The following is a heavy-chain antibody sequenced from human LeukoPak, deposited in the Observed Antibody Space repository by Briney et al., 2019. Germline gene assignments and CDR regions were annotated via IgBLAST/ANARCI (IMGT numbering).Heavy chain of an antibody. Sequence: GGSLRLSCAASGFTLSSYAMSWARQAPGEGLEWVSDISGSGGSTYYADSVKGRFTISRDNSKNTLFLQMNSLRADDTAVYYCAKVSGNSYFYFDYWGQGSLVTVSS. CDR2: ISGSGGST. V-gene: IGHV3-23*01. CDR1: GFTLSSYA. D-gene: IGHD3-22*01. CDR3: AKVSGNSYFYFDY. J-gene: IGHJ4*02.